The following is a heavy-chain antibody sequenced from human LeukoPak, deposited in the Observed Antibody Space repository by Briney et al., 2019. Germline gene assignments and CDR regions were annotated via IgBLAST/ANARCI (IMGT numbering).Heavy chain of an antibody. D-gene: IGHD4-17*01. CDR1: RFSFSNSG. Sequence: GGSLRLSCVASRFSFSNSGMSWVRQPPGKGLEWVSAMSVSGGSTYYAASVKGRFTMSRDNSKDTLYLQMNSLRAEDTAVYYCVTVTSDYWGQGTLVTVSS. J-gene: IGHJ4*02. CDR2: MSVSGGST. CDR3: VTVTSDY. V-gene: IGHV3-23*01.